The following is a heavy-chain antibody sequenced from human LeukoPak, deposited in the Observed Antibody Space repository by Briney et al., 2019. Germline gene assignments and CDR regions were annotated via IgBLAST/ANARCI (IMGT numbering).Heavy chain of an antibody. D-gene: IGHD1-26*01. CDR2: IYTTGST. CDR1: GGSISSYY. J-gene: IGHJ6*03. V-gene: IGHV4-4*07. CDR3: ARSAKLLVYYYFTDV. Sequence: PSETLSLTCTVSGGSISSYYCSWIRQPAGKGLEWIGRIYTTGSTNYNPSLKSRVTMSVDTSKNQFSLRRSSVPAADTAVYYCARSAKLLVYYYFTDVSGKGTPVTVSS.